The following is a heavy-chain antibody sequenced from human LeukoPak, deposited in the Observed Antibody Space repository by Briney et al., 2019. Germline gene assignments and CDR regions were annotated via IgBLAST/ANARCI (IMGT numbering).Heavy chain of an antibody. J-gene: IGHJ4*02. CDR3: ARDKDVYFDY. Sequence: GGSLRLSCAASGFAFISYSINWARQAPGKGLEWVSSTSSGSDYIYYADSMKGRFSTSRDNAKNSLYLQMNSLRVEDTAVYYCARDKDVYFDYWGQGTLVTVSS. V-gene: IGHV3-21*01. CDR2: TSSGSDYI. CDR1: GFAFISYS.